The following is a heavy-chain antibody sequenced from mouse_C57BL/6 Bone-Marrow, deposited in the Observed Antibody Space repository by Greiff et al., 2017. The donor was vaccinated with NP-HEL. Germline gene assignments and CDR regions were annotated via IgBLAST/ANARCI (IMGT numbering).Heavy chain of an antibody. D-gene: IGHD1-1*01. V-gene: IGHV1-52*01. CDR3: ARNYGWYFDV. Sequence: QVHVKQPGAELVRPGSSVKLSCKASGYTFTSYWMHWVKQRPIQGLEWIGNIDPSDSETHYNQKFKDKATLTVDKSSSTAYMQLSSLTSEDSAVDYCARNYGWYFDVWGTGTTVTVSS. CDR2: IDPSDSET. CDR1: GYTFTSYW. J-gene: IGHJ1*03.